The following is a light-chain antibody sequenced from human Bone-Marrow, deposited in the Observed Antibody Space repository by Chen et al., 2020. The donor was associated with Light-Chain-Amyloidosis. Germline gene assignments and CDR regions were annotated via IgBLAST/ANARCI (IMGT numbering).Light chain of an antibody. J-gene: IGLJ3*02. Sequence: SYVLTQPSSVSVAPGQTATIACGGNNIGSTSVHWYQQTPGQAPLLVVYDDSDRPSGIPGRLSGSNSWNTATLTSSRVEAGDEADYYCQVWDRSSERPVFGGGTKLTVL. CDR1: NIGSTS. CDR3: QVWDRSSERPV. V-gene: IGLV3-21*02. CDR2: DDS.